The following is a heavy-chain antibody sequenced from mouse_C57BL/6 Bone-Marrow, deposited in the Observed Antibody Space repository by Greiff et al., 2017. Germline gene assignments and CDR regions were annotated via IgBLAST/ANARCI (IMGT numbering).Heavy chain of an antibody. V-gene: IGHV1-7*01. CDR2: INPSSGYT. Sequence: QVHVKQSGAELAKPGASVKLSCKASGYTFTSYWMHWVKQRPGQGLEWIEYINPSSGYTKYNQKFKDKATLTADKSSSTAYMQLSSLTYEDSAVYYCARDDYFDYWGQGTTLTVSS. CDR1: GYTFTSYW. J-gene: IGHJ2*01. CDR3: ARDDYFDY.